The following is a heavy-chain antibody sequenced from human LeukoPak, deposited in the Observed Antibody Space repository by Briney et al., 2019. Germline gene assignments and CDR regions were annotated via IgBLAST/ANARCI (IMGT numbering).Heavy chain of an antibody. CDR2: ISSSGNTI. CDR3: ARGIRQYSYGYGFDH. J-gene: IGHJ4*02. CDR1: GFTFSSYD. Sequence: GGSLRLSCAASGFTFSSYDMNWVRRAPGKGLEWVSYISSSGNTIYYADSVKGRFTISRENAKNSLYPQMNSLRAEDTAVYYCARGIRQYSYGYGFDHWGQGTLVTVSS. V-gene: IGHV3-48*03. D-gene: IGHD5-18*01.